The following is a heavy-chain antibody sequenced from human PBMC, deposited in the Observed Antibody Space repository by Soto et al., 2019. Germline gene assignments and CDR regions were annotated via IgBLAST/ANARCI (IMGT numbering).Heavy chain of an antibody. CDR3: ARSDGRY. Sequence: PSETLSLTCTVSGGSISSYYWSWIRQPPGKGLEWIGYIYYSGSTNYNPSLKSRVTISVDTSKNQFSLKLSSVTAADTAVYCCARSDGRYWGQGTLVTVSS. CDR2: IYYSGST. V-gene: IGHV4-59*01. J-gene: IGHJ4*02. CDR1: GGSISSYY.